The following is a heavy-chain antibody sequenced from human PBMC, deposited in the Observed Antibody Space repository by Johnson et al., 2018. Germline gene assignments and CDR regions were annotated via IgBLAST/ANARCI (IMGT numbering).Heavy chain of an antibody. Sequence: VQLVESGGGLVQPGGSLRLSCAASGFTFSSYDMHWVRQATGKGPEWVSGIGTAGDTYYPGSVKGRFTISRDNAKKSLYLQMNSLGAGDTAVYYCARGGDCTVNNCPPLYDYYRDVWSKGTPVTVSS. V-gene: IGHV3-13*01. CDR2: IGTAGDT. J-gene: IGHJ6*03. CDR1: GFTFSSYD. CDR3: ARGGDCTVNNCPPLYDYYRDV. D-gene: IGHD2-8*02.